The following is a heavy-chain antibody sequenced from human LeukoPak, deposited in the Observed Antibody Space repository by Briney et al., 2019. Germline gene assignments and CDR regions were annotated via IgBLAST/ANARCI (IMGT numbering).Heavy chain of an antibody. CDR1: GGSISSYY. CDR3: ARVTRAGSYPLYY. J-gene: IGHJ4*02. V-gene: IGHV4-59*01. CDR2: IYYSGST. Sequence: SETLSLTCTVSGGSISSYYWSWIRQPPGKGLEWIGYIYYSGSTNYNPSLKSRVTISVDTSKNQFSLKLSSVTAEDTAVYYCARVTRAGSYPLYYWGQGTLVTVSS. D-gene: IGHD1-26*01.